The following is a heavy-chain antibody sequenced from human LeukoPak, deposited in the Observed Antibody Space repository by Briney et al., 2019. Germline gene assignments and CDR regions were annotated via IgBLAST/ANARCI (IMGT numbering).Heavy chain of an antibody. Sequence: GGSLRLSCAASGFTFSSYWMTWVRQAPGKGLELVANRKEDGSEKYYVDSVKGRFTISRDNAKNSMYLQMKSLRAEDTAVYYCARGGRFWGQGTLVTVSS. CDR3: ARGGRF. D-gene: IGHD3-10*01. V-gene: IGHV3-7*03. CDR1: GFTFSSYW. J-gene: IGHJ4*02. CDR2: RKEDGSEK.